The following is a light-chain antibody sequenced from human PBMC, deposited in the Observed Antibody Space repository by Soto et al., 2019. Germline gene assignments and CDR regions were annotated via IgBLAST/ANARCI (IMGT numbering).Light chain of an antibody. Sequence: AIQLTQSPSSLSASVGDRVTITCRASQGISSALAWYQQKPGKAPNLLIYDASSLESGVPSRFSGSGSGTDFTLSISSLQPEDFAIYYCQQFNSYPLTFGGGTRWIS. CDR2: DAS. CDR3: QQFNSYPLT. J-gene: IGKJ4*01. CDR1: QGISSA. V-gene: IGKV1-13*02.